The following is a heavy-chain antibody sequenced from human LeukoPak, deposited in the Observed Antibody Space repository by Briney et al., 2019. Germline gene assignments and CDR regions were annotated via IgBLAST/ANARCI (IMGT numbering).Heavy chain of an antibody. D-gene: IGHD5-12*01. Sequence: GGSLRLSCAASGFNVSTNYMSWVRQAPGKGLEWVSLIYSGGGTYYADSVKGRFTISRDNSKNTLYLQMNSLRAEDTAVYYCAKDEGRWLRILDYWGQGALVTVSS. V-gene: IGHV3-53*01. CDR2: IYSGGGT. CDR1: GFNVSTNY. J-gene: IGHJ4*02. CDR3: AKDEGRWLRILDY.